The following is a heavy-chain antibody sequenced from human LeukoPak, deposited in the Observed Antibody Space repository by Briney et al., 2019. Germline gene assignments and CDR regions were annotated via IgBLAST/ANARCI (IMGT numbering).Heavy chain of an antibody. CDR2: IIPIFGTA. D-gene: IGHD3-3*01. Sequence: GASVKVSCKASGGTFSSYAISWVRQAPGQGLEWMGGIIPIFGTANYAQKFQGRVTITADESTSTAYMELSSLRSEDTAVYYCARGEFLEWSLGAFDIWGQGTMVTVSS. V-gene: IGHV1-69*13. CDR3: ARGEFLEWSLGAFDI. CDR1: GGTFSSYA. J-gene: IGHJ3*02.